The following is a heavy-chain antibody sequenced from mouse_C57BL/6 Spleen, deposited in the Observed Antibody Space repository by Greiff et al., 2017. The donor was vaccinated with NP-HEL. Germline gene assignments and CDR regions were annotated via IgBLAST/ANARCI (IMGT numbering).Heavy chain of an antibody. CDR1: GYTFTSYW. V-gene: IGHV1-55*01. CDR3: ARRSNYEWVAY. CDR2: IYPGSGST. J-gene: IGHJ3*01. Sequence: QVQLQQPGAELVKPGASVKMSCKASGYTFTSYWLTWVKQRPGQGLEWIGDIYPGSGSTNYNEQFKSKATLTGDTSSSTDYMLRSNLTSEDSAVYYCARRSNYEWVAYWGQGTLVTVSA. D-gene: IGHD2-5*01.